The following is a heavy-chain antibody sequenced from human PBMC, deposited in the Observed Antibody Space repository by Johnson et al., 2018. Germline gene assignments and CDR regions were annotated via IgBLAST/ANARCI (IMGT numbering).Heavy chain of an antibody. Sequence: QVQLQESGPGLVKPSETLSLTCTVSNGSIGSYYWNWIRQSPGKGLEWIGYIYYSGNTNYNPSLQSRVNMSIDTSKNQFSLKLGSVTAADTAMYYCAGGGFCDNSSCYIGHFYYMDVWGKGTTVTVSS. V-gene: IGHV4-59*01. D-gene: IGHD2-2*02. J-gene: IGHJ6*03. CDR2: IYYSGNT. CDR3: AGGGFCDNSSCYIGHFYYMDV. CDR1: NGSIGSYY.